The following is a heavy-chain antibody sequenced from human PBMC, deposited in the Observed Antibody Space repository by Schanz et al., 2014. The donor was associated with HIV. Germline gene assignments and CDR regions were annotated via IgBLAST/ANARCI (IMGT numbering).Heavy chain of an antibody. CDR2: LVPVSTTA. CDR3: ATSTPYRYDPDALDV. CDR1: GVTFNIIA. V-gene: IGHV1-69*06. J-gene: IGHJ3*01. D-gene: IGHD3-16*02. Sequence: QVHLVQSGAEVKRPGSSVRVSCKASGVTFNIIAINWVRQAPGQGLHWLGGLVPVSTTAHYAQNFQGRVTISADTSTNTGYMELRRLTVEDTAVYYCATSTPYRYDPDALDVWGPGTVVSVSS.